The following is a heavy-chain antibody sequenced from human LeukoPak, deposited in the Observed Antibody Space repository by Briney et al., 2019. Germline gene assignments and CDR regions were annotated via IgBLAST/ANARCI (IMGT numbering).Heavy chain of an antibody. D-gene: IGHD2-15*01. Sequence: GGSLRLSCAASGFTVSSNYMSWVRQAPGKGLEWVSIIYSGGSTFYADSVKGRFTISRDNSKNTLYLQMNSLRAEDTAVYYCARGITRYCSGGSCYSKTYYFDYWGQGTLVTVSS. CDR3: ARGITRYCSGGSCYSKTYYFDY. CDR1: GFTVSSNY. J-gene: IGHJ4*02. CDR2: IYSGGST. V-gene: IGHV3-53*01.